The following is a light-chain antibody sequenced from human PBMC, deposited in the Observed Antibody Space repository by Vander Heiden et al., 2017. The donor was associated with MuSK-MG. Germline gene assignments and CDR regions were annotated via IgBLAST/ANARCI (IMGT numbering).Light chain of an antibody. J-gene: IGKJ5*01. Sequence: AIQLTQFPSSLSASVGDRVTITCRASQGISSALAWYQQKPGKAPKLLIYDASSLESGVPSRFSGSGSVTDFTLTISSLQPEDFATYYCQQVNSYPFTFGQGTRLEIK. CDR3: QQVNSYPFT. CDR1: QGISSA. CDR2: DAS. V-gene: IGKV1-13*02.